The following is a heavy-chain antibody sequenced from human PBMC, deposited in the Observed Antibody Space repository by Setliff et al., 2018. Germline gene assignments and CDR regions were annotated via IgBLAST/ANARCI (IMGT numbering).Heavy chain of an antibody. CDR2: LFDGGSA. Sequence: PSETLSLTCAVSGYSISNGFYWGWVRQSPVKGLEWIGSLFDGGSAHYSPSLKSRASISLDASKNQFALKLTSATAADTAVYYCARDPHYDPTYSLPGHAFDFWGQGIMVTVS. CDR1: GYSISNGFY. CDR3: ARDPHYDPTYSLPGHAFDF. V-gene: IGHV4-38-2*02. J-gene: IGHJ3*01. D-gene: IGHD3-22*01.